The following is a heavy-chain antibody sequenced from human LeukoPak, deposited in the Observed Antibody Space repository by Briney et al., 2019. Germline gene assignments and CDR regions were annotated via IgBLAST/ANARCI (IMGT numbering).Heavy chain of an antibody. J-gene: IGHJ4*02. CDR3: ARGRIYYDSSGYYFDY. Sequence: SETLSLTCTVSGGSISSHYWSWIRQPPGKGLEWIGYIYYSGSTNYNPSLKSRVTISVDTSKNQFSLKLSSVTAADTAVYYCARGRIYYDSSGYYFDYWGQGTLVTVSS. V-gene: IGHV4-59*11. CDR2: IYYSGST. CDR1: GGSISSHY. D-gene: IGHD3-22*01.